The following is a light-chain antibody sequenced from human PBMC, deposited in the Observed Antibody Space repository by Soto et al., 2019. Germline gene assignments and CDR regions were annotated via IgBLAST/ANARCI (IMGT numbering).Light chain of an antibody. CDR1: SSDVGGYNY. CDR3: SSYTGRSTYVV. CDR2: DVS. V-gene: IGLV2-14*01. Sequence: QSALTQPASVSGSPGQSITISCTGTSSDVGGYNYVSWYQQHPGKAPKLMIYDVSNRPSGVSTRFSGSKSGNTASLTISGLQAEDEADYYCSSYTGRSTYVVFGGGTKLTVL. J-gene: IGLJ2*01.